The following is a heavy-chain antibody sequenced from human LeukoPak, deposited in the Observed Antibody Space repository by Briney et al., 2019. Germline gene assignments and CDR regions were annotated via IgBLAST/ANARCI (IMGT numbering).Heavy chain of an antibody. V-gene: IGHV3-23*01. CDR1: GFTFSSYA. Sequence: TGASLRLSCAASGFTFSSYAMSWVRQAPGKGLEWASAISGSGGSTYYADSVKGRFTISRDNSKNTLYLQMNSLRAEDTAVYYCAKDSRIAVAGRGDLDYWGQGTLVTVSS. CDR2: ISGSGGST. J-gene: IGHJ4*02. D-gene: IGHD6-19*01. CDR3: AKDSRIAVAGRGDLDY.